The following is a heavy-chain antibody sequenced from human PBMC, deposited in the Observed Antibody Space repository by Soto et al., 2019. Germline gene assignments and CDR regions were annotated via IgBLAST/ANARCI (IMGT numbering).Heavy chain of an antibody. J-gene: IGHJ4*02. CDR3: AGVSSGWWYFDY. CDR1: GGSISSYY. D-gene: IGHD6-19*01. CDR2: IYYSGST. V-gene: IGHV4-59*01. Sequence: PSETLSLTCTVSGGSISSYYWSWIRQPPGKGLEWIGYIYYSGSTNYNPSLKSRVTISVNTSKNQFSLKLTSVTAADTAVYYCAGVSSGWWYFDYWGQGTLVTVSS.